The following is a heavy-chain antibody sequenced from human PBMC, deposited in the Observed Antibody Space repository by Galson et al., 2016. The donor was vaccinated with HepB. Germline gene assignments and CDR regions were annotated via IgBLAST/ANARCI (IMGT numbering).Heavy chain of an antibody. J-gene: IGHJ4*01. CDR2: LYYSGST. CDR3: SSPSRDCSSTSCALDY. Sequence: SETLSLTCTVSGGSVSSSSFYWAWIRQPPGKGLEWIGSLYYSGSTYYNPSLKGRVSISANTSKNHFSLKLTSMTAADTAVYYCSSPSRDCSSTSCALDYWGQGALVTVSS. CDR1: GGSVSSSSFY. V-gene: IGHV4-39*07. D-gene: IGHD2-2*01.